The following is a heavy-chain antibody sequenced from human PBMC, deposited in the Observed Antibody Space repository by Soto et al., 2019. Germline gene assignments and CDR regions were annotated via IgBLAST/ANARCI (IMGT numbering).Heavy chain of an antibody. J-gene: IGHJ6*02. V-gene: IGHV4-61*01. D-gene: IGHD6-19*01. CDR2: IYYSGST. CDR1: GGSVSSGSYY. CDR3: ARGIEGWYQGRYYYGMDV. Sequence: QVQLQESGPGLVKPSETLSLTCTVSGGSVSSGSYYWSWIRQPPGKGLEWIGYIYYSGSTNYNPPLKSRVTISVDTSKNQFSLKLSSVTAADTAVYYCARGIEGWYQGRYYYGMDVWGPGTTVTVSS.